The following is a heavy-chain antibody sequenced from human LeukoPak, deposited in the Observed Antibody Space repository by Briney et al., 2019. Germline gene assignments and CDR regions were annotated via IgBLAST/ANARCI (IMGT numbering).Heavy chain of an antibody. D-gene: IGHD2-2*01. J-gene: IGHJ4*02. CDR2: ISSSSSTI. V-gene: IGHV3-48*04. CDR1: GFTVSSYS. Sequence: GGSLRLSCAASGFTVSSYSMNWVRQAPGKGLEWVSCISSSSSTIYYADSVKGRFTISRDNAKNSLYLQMNSLRAEDTAVYYCTTDHCSSTSCLTNFDYWGQGTLVTVSS. CDR3: TTDHCSSTSCLTNFDY.